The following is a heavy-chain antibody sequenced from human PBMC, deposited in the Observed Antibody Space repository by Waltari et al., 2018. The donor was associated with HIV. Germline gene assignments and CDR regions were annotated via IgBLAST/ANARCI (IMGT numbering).Heavy chain of an antibody. D-gene: IGHD2-2*02. CDR2: IKQDGSEK. CDR3: ASPSIRAGMDV. CDR1: GFTFSNFW. Sequence: EVQLVESGGGLVQPGGSLRLSCAASGFTFSNFWMSWVRQAPGKGLEWLANIKQDGSEKYEVDSVKGRFTISRDNAKNSLYLQMNSLRAEDTAVYYCASPSIRAGMDVWGQGTTVTVSS. J-gene: IGHJ6*02. V-gene: IGHV3-7*01.